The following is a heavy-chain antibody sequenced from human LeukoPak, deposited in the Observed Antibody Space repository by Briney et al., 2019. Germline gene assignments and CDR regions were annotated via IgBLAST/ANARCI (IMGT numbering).Heavy chain of an antibody. Sequence: GGSLRLSCAASGFTFSSYWMTWVRQAPGRGLEWVANIKIDGSEKNYVDSVKGRFTISRDNAKNSLYLQMNSLRAEDTAVYYCARNGRAADYWGQGTLVTVSP. J-gene: IGHJ4*02. CDR2: IKIDGSEK. D-gene: IGHD6-13*01. V-gene: IGHV3-7*01. CDR3: ARNGRAADY. CDR1: GFTFSSYW.